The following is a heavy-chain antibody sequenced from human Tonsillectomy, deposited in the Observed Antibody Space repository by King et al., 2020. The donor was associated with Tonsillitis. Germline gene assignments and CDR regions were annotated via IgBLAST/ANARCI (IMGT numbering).Heavy chain of an antibody. Sequence: QLQESGPGLVKPSETLSLTCTVSGGSISSYYWSWIRQPPGKGLEWYGYIYYSRSTNYNSSLKSRVTISVDTSKNQFSLKLSSVTAADTAVYYCARHPRGSGWLCLYVFDIWGQGTMVTVSS. CDR3: ARHPRGSGWLCLYVFDI. V-gene: IGHV4-59*08. CDR1: GGSISSYY. D-gene: IGHD6-19*01. J-gene: IGHJ3*02. CDR2: IYYSRST.